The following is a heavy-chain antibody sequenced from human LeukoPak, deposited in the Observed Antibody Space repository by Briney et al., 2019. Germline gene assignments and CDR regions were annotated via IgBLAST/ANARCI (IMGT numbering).Heavy chain of an antibody. D-gene: IGHD6-19*01. CDR2: IYYSGST. CDR1: GGSISSYY. J-gene: IGHJ4*02. V-gene: IGHV4-59*08. CDR3: ARRTYSSGWYDY. Sequence: SETLSLTCTVSGGSISSYYWSRIRQPPGKGLEWIGYIYYSGSTNYNPSLKSRVTISVDTSKNQFSLKLSSVTAADTAVYYCARRTYSSGWYDYWGQGTLVTVSS.